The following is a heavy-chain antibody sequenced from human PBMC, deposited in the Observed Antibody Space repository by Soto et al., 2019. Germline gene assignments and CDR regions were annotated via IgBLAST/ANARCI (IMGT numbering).Heavy chain of an antibody. CDR1: GGSLSSSNW. J-gene: IGHJ5*02. V-gene: IGHV4-4*02. Sequence: SETLSLTCAVSGGSLSSSNWWSWVRQPPGKGLEWIGEIYHSGSTNYNPSLKSRVTISVDKSKSQFSLKLSSVTAADTAVYYWARVFLADLAAAINWFDPRGQGTLVTGST. CDR2: IYHSGST. D-gene: IGHD3-3*01. CDR3: ARVFLADLAAAINWFDP.